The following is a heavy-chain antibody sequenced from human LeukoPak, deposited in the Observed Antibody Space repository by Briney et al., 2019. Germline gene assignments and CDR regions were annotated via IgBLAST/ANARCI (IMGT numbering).Heavy chain of an antibody. CDR3: ARGSPMMTDFDY. Sequence: GGSLRLSCAASGFTFSRYSMNWVRQAPGKGLEWVSSVSSSSSYIYYADSVKDRFTISRDNAKSSLYLQMNSLRAEDTAVYYCARGSPMMTDFDYWGQGTLVTVSS. D-gene: IGHD3-22*01. CDR1: GFTFSRYS. J-gene: IGHJ4*02. CDR2: VSSSSSYI. V-gene: IGHV3-21*01.